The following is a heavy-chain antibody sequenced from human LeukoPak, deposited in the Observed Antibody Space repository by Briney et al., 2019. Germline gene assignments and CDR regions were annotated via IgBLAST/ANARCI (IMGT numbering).Heavy chain of an antibody. CDR1: GFTFSSYA. D-gene: IGHD4-17*01. CDR2: ISGSGGST. Sequence: GGSLRLSCAASGFTFSSYAMSWVRQAPGKGLEWVSAISGSGGSTYYADSVKGRFTISRDNSKNTLYLQMNSLRAEDTAVYYCAKALRDYGDYYGMDVWGQGTTVTVSS. J-gene: IGHJ6*02. V-gene: IGHV3-23*01. CDR3: AKALRDYGDYYGMDV.